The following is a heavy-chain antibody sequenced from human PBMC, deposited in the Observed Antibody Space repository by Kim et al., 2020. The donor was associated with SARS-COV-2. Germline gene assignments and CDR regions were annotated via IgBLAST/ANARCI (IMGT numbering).Heavy chain of an antibody. CDR1: GGSFSGYY. V-gene: IGHV4-34*01. D-gene: IGHD6-13*01. CDR2: INHSGST. Sequence: SETLSLTCAVYGGSFSGYYWSWIRQPPGKGLEWLGEINHSGSTNYNPSLKSRVTISVDTSKNQFSLKLSSVTAADTAVYYCARWAGSFHGEYFQHWGQGTLVTVSS. CDR3: ARWAGSFHGEYFQH. J-gene: IGHJ1*01.